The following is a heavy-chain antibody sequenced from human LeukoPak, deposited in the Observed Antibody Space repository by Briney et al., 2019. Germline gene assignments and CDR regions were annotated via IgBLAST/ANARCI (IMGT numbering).Heavy chain of an antibody. V-gene: IGHV3-33*08. CDR2: IWYDGSNK. Sequence: GGSLRLSCVASEFTFSSHAMNWVRQAPGKGLEWVAVIWYDGSNKYYADSVKGRFTISRDNSKNTLYLQMNSLRAEDTAVYYCARVGPGGGTPAWYYYYGMDVWGQGTTVTVSS. D-gene: IGHD2-15*01. CDR3: ARVGPGGGTPAWYYYYGMDV. CDR1: EFTFSSHA. J-gene: IGHJ6*02.